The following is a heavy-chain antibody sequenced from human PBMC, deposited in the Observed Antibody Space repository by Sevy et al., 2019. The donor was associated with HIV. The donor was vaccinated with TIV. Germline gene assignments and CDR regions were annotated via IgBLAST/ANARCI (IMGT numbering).Heavy chain of an antibody. V-gene: IGHV3-48*01. CDR2: ISSSSSTI. CDR1: GFTFSSYS. Sequence: GGSLRLSCAASGFTFSSYSMNWVRQAPGKGLEWVSYISSSSSTIYYADSVKGRFTISRDNAKNSLYLQMNGLRAEETAGYYCAREGGYSSSSRWFDPWGQGTLVTVSS. CDR3: AREGGYSSSSRWFDP. J-gene: IGHJ5*02. D-gene: IGHD6-6*01.